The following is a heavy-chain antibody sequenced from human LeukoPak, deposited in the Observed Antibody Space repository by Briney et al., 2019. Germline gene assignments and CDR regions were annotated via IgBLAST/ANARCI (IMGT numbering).Heavy chain of an antibody. D-gene: IGHD3-10*01. J-gene: IGHJ5*02. V-gene: IGHV4-59*01. CDR3: ARGGVNYKIAGP. CDR1: GGSITSYY. Sequence: SETLSLTCTVSGGSITSYYWSWIRQPPGKGLEWIGYVYYSGSTNYTPSLKSRVTISVDTSKNQFSLKLSSVTAADTAVYYCARGGVNYKIAGPWGQGALVTVSS. CDR2: VYYSGST.